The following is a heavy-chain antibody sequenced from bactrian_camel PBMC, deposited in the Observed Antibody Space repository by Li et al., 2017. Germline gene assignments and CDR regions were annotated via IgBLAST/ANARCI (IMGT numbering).Heavy chain of an antibody. V-gene: IGHV3S31*01. CDR1: GFTLSSYP. CDR3: AAVNSWVGYNY. D-gene: IGHD6*01. CDR2: IYSGGGST. J-gene: IGHJ4*01. Sequence: VQLVESGGGLVQPGGSLRLSCVASGFTLSSYPMSWVRRAPGKGLEWVSRIYSGGGSTYYADSVKGRFTLSRDNARNTLYLQMNSLKTEDTAVYYCAAVNSWVGYNYWGQGTQVTVS.